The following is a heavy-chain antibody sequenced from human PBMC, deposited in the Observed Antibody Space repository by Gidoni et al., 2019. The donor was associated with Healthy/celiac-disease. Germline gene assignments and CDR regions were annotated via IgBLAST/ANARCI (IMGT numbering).Heavy chain of an antibody. CDR2: ISGDGGST. J-gene: IGHJ4*02. D-gene: IGHD3-22*01. Sequence: EVQLVEHGGGVVQPGGSLRLSCAASGFTFDDYAMHWVRQAPGRGLEWVALISGDGGSTYYADSVKGRFTISRDNSKNSLYLQMNSLRTEDTALYYCAKDRDYYDSSGPTLDYWGQGTLVTVSS. CDR3: AKDRDYYDSSGPTLDY. CDR1: GFTFDDYA. V-gene: IGHV3-43*02.